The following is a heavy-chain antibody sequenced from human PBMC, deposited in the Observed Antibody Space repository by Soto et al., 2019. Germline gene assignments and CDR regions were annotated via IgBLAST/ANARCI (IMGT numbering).Heavy chain of an antibody. CDR2: ISAYNGNT. D-gene: IGHD3-10*01. V-gene: IGHV1-18*01. CDR1: GYTFTSYG. CDR3: ARDRGNQLLWFGELLWPFDY. Sequence: ASVKVSCKASGYTFTSYGISWVRQAPGQGLEWMGWISAYNGNTNYAQKLQGRVTMTTDTSTSTAYMELRSLRSDDTAVYYCARDRGNQLLWFGELLWPFDYWGQGTLVNVSS. J-gene: IGHJ4*02.